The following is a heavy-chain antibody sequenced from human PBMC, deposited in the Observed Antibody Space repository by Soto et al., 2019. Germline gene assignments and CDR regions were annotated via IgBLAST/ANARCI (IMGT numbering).Heavy chain of an antibody. CDR2: IYYSGST. J-gene: IGHJ5*02. CDR3: ARVPPLGKPA. CDR1: GGSISSYY. Sequence: PSETLSLTCTVAGGSISSYYWSWIRQPPGKGLEWIGYIYYSGSTNYNPSLKSRVTISVDTSKNQFSLKLSSVTAADTAVYYCARVPPLGKPAWGQGTLVTVSS. V-gene: IGHV4-59*01. D-gene: IGHD1-26*01.